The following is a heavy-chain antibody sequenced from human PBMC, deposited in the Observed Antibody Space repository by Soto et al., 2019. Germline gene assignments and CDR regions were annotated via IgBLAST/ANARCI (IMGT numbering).Heavy chain of an antibody. V-gene: IGHV3-30*18. D-gene: IGHD3-22*01. CDR3: ANLPPETLTTYYYDSSGYPWAY. J-gene: IGHJ4*02. CDR2: ISYDGSNK. CDR1: GFTSSSYG. Sequence: GGSLRLSCSASGFTSSSYGMHWVRQAPGKGLEWVAVISYDGSNKYYADSVKGRFTISRDNSKNTLYLQMNSLRAEDTAVYYCANLPPETLTTYYYDSSGYPWAYWGQGTLVTVSS.